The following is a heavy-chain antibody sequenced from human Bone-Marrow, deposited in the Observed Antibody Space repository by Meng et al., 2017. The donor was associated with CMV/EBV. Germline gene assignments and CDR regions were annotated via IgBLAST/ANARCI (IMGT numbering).Heavy chain of an antibody. CDR3: ARLLRHEYEPYDTASYYPLD. Sequence: GESLKISCAASGFSFNENTMNWVRQAPGKGLEWVSSISSSSSYIFYADSVKGRFTISRDNAKNSLFLQMNSLRTEDTAVYYCARLLRHEYEPYDTASYYPLDWGQGTLVTVSS. CDR2: ISSSSSYI. V-gene: IGHV3-21*01. J-gene: IGHJ4*02. D-gene: IGHD3-16*01. CDR1: GFSFNENT.